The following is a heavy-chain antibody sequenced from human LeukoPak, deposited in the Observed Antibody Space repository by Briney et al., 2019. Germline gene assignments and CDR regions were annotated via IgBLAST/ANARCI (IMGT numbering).Heavy chain of an antibody. CDR1: GFTFSSYG. J-gene: IGHJ6*04. D-gene: IGHD3-10*02. CDR3: AELGITMIGGV. Sequence: GGSLRLSCAASGFTFSSYGMSWVRQAPGKGLEWASAISGSGGSTYYADSVKGRFTISRDNSKNTLYLQMNSLRAEDTAVYYRAELGITMIGGVWGKGTTVTISS. CDR2: ISGSGGST. V-gene: IGHV3-23*01.